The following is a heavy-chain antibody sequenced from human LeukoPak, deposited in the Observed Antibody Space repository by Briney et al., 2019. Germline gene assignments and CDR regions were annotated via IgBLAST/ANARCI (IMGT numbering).Heavy chain of an antibody. CDR1: GLRFTSYW. Sequence: GGSLRLSCAASGLRFTSYWMSWVRQAPGKGLEWVANINQGGNTVNYVDSVKGRVSISRDNANNALFLQMHSLRFEDTAIYYCATTFPYCGDGTCKLGGQGTQVTVSS. CDR3: ATTFPYCGDGTCKL. D-gene: IGHD2-15*01. J-gene: IGHJ4*02. CDR2: INQGGNTV. V-gene: IGHV3-7*01.